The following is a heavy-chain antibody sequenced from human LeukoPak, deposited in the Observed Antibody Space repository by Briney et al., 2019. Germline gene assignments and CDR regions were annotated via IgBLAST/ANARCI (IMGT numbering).Heavy chain of an antibody. J-gene: IGHJ4*02. Sequence: SETMSLTCAVYGGSFSGYYWSWIRQPPGKGLEWIGEINHSGSTNYNPSLKSRVTISVDTSKNQCSLKLSSVTAADTVVYYCARGRTVVTIWGQGTLVTVSS. CDR1: GGSFSGYY. D-gene: IGHD4-23*01. V-gene: IGHV4-34*01. CDR2: INHSGST. CDR3: ARGRTVVTI.